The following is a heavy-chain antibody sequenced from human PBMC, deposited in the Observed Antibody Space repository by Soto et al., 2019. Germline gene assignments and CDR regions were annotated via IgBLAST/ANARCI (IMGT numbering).Heavy chain of an antibody. CDR3: ARTDRDFYGLDG. CDR2: ISSSSSYI. Sequence: PGGSLRLSCAASGFTFSSYSMNWVRQAPGKGLEWVSSISSSSSYIYYADSVKXRFTISRDNAKNSLYLQMNSLRAEDTAVYYGARTDRDFYGLDGWGQGNTVTVYS. CDR1: GFTFSSYS. V-gene: IGHV3-21*01. J-gene: IGHJ6*02.